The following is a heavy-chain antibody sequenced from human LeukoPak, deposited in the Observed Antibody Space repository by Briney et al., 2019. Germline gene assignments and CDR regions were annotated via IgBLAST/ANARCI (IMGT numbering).Heavy chain of an antibody. J-gene: IGHJ4*02. CDR3: AREATVHHYFDY. CDR2: ISYDGSNK. Sequence: AGGSLRLSCAASGFTVSSNYMSWVRQAPGKGLEWVAVISYDGSNKYYADSVKGRFTISRDNSKNTLYLQMNSLRAEDTAVYYCAREATVHHYFDYWGQGTLVTVSS. CDR1: GFTVSSNY. V-gene: IGHV3-30-3*01. D-gene: IGHD4-17*01.